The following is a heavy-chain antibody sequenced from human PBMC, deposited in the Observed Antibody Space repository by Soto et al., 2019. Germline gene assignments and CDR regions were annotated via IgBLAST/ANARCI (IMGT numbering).Heavy chain of an antibody. D-gene: IGHD3-10*01. CDR3: ASSGGYYYGMDV. J-gene: IGHJ6*02. CDR2: IYYSGST. V-gene: IGHV4-31*03. CDR1: GGSISSGGYY. Sequence: SETLSLTCTVSGGSISSGGYYWIWIRQHPGKGLEWIGYIYYSGSTYYNPSLKGRVTISVDTSKNQFSLKLSPVTAADTAVYYCASSGGYYYGMDVWGQGTTVTVSS.